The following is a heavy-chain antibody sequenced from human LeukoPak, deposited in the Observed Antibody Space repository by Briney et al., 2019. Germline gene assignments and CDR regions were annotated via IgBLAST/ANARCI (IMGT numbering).Heavy chain of an antibody. CDR1: GFTLSNYW. Sequence: GGSLRLSCAASGFTLSNYWMSWVRQAPGKGLEWVANIKQDGSEKYYVDSVKGRLTISRDNAQNSLYLQMNSLRAEDTAVYYCARVDYYGSGSYPSYYFDYWGQGSLVTVSS. J-gene: IGHJ4*02. CDR2: IKQDGSEK. D-gene: IGHD3-10*01. CDR3: ARVDYYGSGSYPSYYFDY. V-gene: IGHV3-7*01.